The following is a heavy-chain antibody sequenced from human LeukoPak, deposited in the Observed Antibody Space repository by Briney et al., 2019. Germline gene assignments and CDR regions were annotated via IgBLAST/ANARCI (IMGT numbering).Heavy chain of an antibody. J-gene: IGHJ4*02. Sequence: GGSLRLSCATSGFNFDDFTLSWVRQVPGKGLQWVSLINWDGTSTSYADSVKGRFTISRDNSQNSLYLQMNGLRNDDTALYYCVKDQKAVSGTLILDSWGQGTLVTVSS. V-gene: IGHV3-43*01. CDR2: INWDGTST. CDR3: VKDQKAVSGTLILDS. CDR1: GFNFDDFT. D-gene: IGHD6-19*01.